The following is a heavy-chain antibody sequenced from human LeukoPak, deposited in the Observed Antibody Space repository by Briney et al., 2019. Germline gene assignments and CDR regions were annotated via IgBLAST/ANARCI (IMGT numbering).Heavy chain of an antibody. Sequence: SETLSLTCTVSGYSISSGYYWGWIRQPPGKGLEWIGSIYHSGSTYYNPSLKSRVTMSVDTSKNQFSLKLSSVTAADTAVYYCARGYVGSFDYWGQGTLVTVSS. J-gene: IGHJ4*02. V-gene: IGHV4-38-2*02. CDR3: ARGYVGSFDY. D-gene: IGHD3-16*01. CDR2: IYHSGST. CDR1: GYSISSGYY.